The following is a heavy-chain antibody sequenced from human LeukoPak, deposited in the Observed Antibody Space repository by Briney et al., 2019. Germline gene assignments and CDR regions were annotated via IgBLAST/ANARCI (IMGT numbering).Heavy chain of an antibody. Sequence: ASVKVSCKASGYTFTSYYMHWVRQAPGQGLEWMGIINPSGGSTSYAQKFQGRVTITADQSTNTAYMELSSLRSEDTAVYFCARESSGNGVFSYGMDVWGQGTTVTVSS. CDR2: INPSGGST. CDR1: GYTFTSYY. D-gene: IGHD2-8*01. V-gene: IGHV1-46*01. J-gene: IGHJ6*02. CDR3: ARESSGNGVFSYGMDV.